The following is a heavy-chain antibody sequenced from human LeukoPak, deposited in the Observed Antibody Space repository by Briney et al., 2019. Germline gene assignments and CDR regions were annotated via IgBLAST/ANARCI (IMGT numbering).Heavy chain of an antibody. CDR1: GFTFSGYE. V-gene: IGHV3-7*01. D-gene: IGHD2-15*01. CDR3: ARVSGGPYCSGGSCYLDY. Sequence: GGSLRLSCAASGFTFSGYEINWVRQAPGKGLEWVANIKQDGSEKYYVDSVKGRFTISRDNAKNSLYLQMNSLRAEDTAVYYCARVSGGPYCSGGSCYLDYWGQGTLVTVSS. CDR2: IKQDGSEK. J-gene: IGHJ4*02.